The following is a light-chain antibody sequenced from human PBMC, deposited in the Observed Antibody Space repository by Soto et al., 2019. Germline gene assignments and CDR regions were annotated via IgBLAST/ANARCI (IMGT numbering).Light chain of an antibody. Sequence: ELLMTQSPATLSVSPGERATLSCRASQSVSSNLAWYQQKPGQAPRLLIYGASTRATSIPARFSGSASGTEFTLTISSLQSEDFAVYYCQQYNNWPLTFGQGTKV. CDR1: QSVSSN. CDR2: GAS. V-gene: IGKV3-15*01. J-gene: IGKJ1*01. CDR3: QQYNNWPLT.